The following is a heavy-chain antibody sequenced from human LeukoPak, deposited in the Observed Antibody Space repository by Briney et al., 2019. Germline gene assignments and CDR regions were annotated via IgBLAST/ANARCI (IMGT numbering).Heavy chain of an antibody. CDR2: ISYDGSNK. CDR1: GFTFSSYA. CDR3: ARDPSPYGSGSYSNFDY. V-gene: IGHV3-30*04. J-gene: IGHJ4*02. Sequence: PGGSLRLSCAASGFTFSSYAMHWVRQAPGKGPEWVAVISYDGSNKYYADSVKGRFTISRDNSKNTLYLQMNSLRAEDTAVYYCARDPSPYGSGSYSNFDYWGQGTLVTVSS. D-gene: IGHD3-10*01.